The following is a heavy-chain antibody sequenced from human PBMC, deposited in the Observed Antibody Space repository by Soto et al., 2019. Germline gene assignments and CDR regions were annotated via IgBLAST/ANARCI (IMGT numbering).Heavy chain of an antibody. Sequence: QVQLRESGPGLVKPSQTLSLTCSVSGASFAGGSYYWSWVRQPPGKGLEWIGYIPSRGRPFYNPSPTSRGTTSADTSKNQLSLQLTSVPAADTAVYYCARDTYSGYDFGLWGQGTLVTVSS. CDR3: ARDTYSGYDFGL. J-gene: IGHJ5*02. CDR2: IPSRGRP. D-gene: IGHD5-12*01. V-gene: IGHV4-30-4*01. CDR1: GASFAGGSYY.